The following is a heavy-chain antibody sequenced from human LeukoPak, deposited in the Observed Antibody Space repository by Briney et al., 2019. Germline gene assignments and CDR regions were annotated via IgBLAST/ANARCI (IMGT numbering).Heavy chain of an antibody. CDR1: GFTFDDYD. CDR2: INWTGGTT. CDR3: ARVGYSYGFWVDY. J-gene: IGHJ4*02. D-gene: IGHD5-18*01. V-gene: IGHV3-20*04. Sequence: GGSLRLSCAASGFTFDDYDMTWVRQAPGKGLEWVSGINWTGGTTGYADSVKGRFTISRDNAKNSLYLQMNSLRAEDTALYYCARVGYSYGFWVDYWGQGTLVTVSS.